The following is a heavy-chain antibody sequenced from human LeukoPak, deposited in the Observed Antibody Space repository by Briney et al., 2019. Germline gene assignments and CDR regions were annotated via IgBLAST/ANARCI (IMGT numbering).Heavy chain of an antibody. V-gene: IGHV3-23*01. CDR3: AKGGLVHRFDP. CDR2: ISGSGDNT. Sequence: GGSLRLSCAPSGFTFSSFAMSWVRQAPGEGLEWVSGISGSGDNTYYADSVKGRFTISRDNSKNSLYLQMNSLRADDTAVYYCAKGGLVHRFDPWGQGTLVTVSS. J-gene: IGHJ5*02. CDR1: GFTFSSFA.